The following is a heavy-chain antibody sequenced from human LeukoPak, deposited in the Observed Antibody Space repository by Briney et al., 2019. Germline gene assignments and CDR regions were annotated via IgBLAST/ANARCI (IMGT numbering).Heavy chain of an antibody. Sequence: GGSLRLSCAASGFTFSDHYMDWVRQAPGKGLEWVGRSRNKANSYTTEYAASVKGRFTISRDDSKNSLYLQLNSLKTEDTAVYYCTTLGVTMIVVATGWFDPWGQGTLVTVSS. CDR3: TTLGVTMIVVATGWFDP. CDR2: SRNKANSYTT. D-gene: IGHD3-22*01. J-gene: IGHJ5*02. V-gene: IGHV3-72*01. CDR1: GFTFSDHY.